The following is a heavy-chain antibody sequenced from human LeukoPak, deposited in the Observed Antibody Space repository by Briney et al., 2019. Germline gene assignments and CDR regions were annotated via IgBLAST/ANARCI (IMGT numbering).Heavy chain of an antibody. CDR2: IDTDGTTT. Sequence: GGSLRLSCAASGFTFSSYWMHWVRQAPGKGLLWVSRIDTDGTTTDYADSVKGRFTVSRDNAKNTVYLQMNSLRAEDTAIYYCVRADYDSSGYHFDSWGQGVLVTVSS. D-gene: IGHD3-22*01. J-gene: IGHJ4*02. CDR1: GFTFSSYW. V-gene: IGHV3-74*01. CDR3: VRADYDSSGYHFDS.